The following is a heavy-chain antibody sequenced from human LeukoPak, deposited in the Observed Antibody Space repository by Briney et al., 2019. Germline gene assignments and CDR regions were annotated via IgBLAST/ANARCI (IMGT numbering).Heavy chain of an antibody. V-gene: IGHV4-39*07. D-gene: IGHD6-6*01. CDR2: IYYSGST. CDR3: ARDSDSSSSDY. Sequence: PSETLSLTCTVSGGSISSSSYYWGWIRQPPGKGLEWIGSIYYSGSTYYNPSLKSRVTISVDTSKNQFSLKLSSVTAADTAVYYCARDSDSSSSDYWGQGTLVTVSS. J-gene: IGHJ4*02. CDR1: GGSISSSSYY.